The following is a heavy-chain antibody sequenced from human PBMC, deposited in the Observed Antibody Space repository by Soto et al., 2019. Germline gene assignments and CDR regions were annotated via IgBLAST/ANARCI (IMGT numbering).Heavy chain of an antibody. V-gene: IGHV3-23*01. CDR3: TTDLPAGGY. CDR1: GFTFGSYG. Sequence: PGGSLRLSCAASGFTFGSYGMSWVRQAPGKGLEWVSAISGAGGSTYYADSVKGRFTISRDNSKNTLFLHMNSLKTEDTAVYYCTTDLPAGGYWGQGTLVTVSS. D-gene: IGHD3-10*01. CDR2: ISGAGGST. J-gene: IGHJ4*02.